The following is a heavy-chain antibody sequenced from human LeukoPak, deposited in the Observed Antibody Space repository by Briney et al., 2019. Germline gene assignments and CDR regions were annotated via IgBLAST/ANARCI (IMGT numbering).Heavy chain of an antibody. CDR2: INHSGST. J-gene: IGHJ4*02. CDR1: GGSFSGYY. D-gene: IGHD5-24*01. V-gene: IGHV4-34*01. CDR3: ARHRSGWLQSSFDY. Sequence: TSETLSLTCAVYGGSFSGYYWSWIRQPPGEGLEWIGEINHSGSTNYNPSLKSRVTISVDTSKNQFSLKLSSVTAADTAVYYCARHRSGWLQSSFDYWGQGTLVTVSS.